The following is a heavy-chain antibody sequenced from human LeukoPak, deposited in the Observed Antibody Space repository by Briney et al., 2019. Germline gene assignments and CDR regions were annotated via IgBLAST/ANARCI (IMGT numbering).Heavy chain of an antibody. CDR2: IKQDGSDK. V-gene: IGHV3-7*01. D-gene: IGHD2/OR15-2a*01. J-gene: IGHJ4*02. CDR3: ARHKTSGPNILDY. Sequence: GGSLRLSCVVSGFTFGRYWMSWVRQAPGKGLEWVANIKQDGSDKFYVDSVKGRFTISRDNAKNSLYLQMDSLRAEDTAVYYCARHKTSGPNILDYWGQGILVTVSS. CDR1: GFTFGRYW.